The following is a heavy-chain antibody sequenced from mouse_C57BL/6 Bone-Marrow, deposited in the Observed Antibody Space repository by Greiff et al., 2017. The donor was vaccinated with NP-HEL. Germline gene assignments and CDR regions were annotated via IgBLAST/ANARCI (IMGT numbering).Heavy chain of an antibody. D-gene: IGHD1-1*01. J-gene: IGHJ4*01. CDR3: ARSYYYGSSLYAMDY. CDR2: ISGGGGNT. Sequence: DVHLVESGGGLVKPGGSLKLSCAASGFTFSSYTMSWVRQTPEKRLEWVATISGGGGNTYYPDSVKGRFTISRDNAKNTLYLQMSSLRSEDTALYYCARSYYYGSSLYAMDYWGQGTSVTVSS. V-gene: IGHV5-9*01. CDR1: GFTFSSYT.